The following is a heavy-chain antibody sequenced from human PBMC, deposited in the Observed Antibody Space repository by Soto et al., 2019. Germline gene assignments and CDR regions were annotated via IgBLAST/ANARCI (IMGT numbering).Heavy chain of an antibody. V-gene: IGHV4-30-2*01. CDR1: VGSISSGFYS. CDR3: ARGSDGVWNWFDP. CDR2: IYNSGNT. Sequence: LSLTCAVSVGSISSGFYSWSWILQPPGQGLEWIGYIYNSGNTYYNPSLMSRVTISVDRSQNHFSLKLTSVTAADTAVYYCARGSDGVWNWFDPWGQGTQVTVSS. D-gene: IGHD2-21*02. J-gene: IGHJ5*02.